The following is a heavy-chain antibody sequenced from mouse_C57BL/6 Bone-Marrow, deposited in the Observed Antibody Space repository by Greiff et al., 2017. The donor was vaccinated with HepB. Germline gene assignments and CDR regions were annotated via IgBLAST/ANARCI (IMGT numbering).Heavy chain of an antibody. CDR3: ARWGDYDAY. D-gene: IGHD2-4*01. CDR1: GYSITSGYY. J-gene: IGHJ3*01. CDR2: ISYDGSN. Sequence: DVKVEESGPGLVKPSQSLSLTCSVTGYSITSGYYWNWIRQFPGNKLEWMGYISYDGSNNYNPSLKNRISITRDTSKNQFFLKLNAVTTEDTATYDCARWGDYDAYWGQGTLVTVSA. V-gene: IGHV3-6*01.